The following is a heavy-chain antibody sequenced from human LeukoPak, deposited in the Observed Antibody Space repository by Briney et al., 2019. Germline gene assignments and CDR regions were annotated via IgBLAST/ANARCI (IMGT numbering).Heavy chain of an antibody. V-gene: IGHV4-61*09. D-gene: IGHD3-10*01. CDR1: GGSISSGSYY. CDR3: AANSADYNTLGSSYKV. J-gene: IGHJ4*02. CDR2: IYTSGGT. Sequence: SQTLSLTCTVSGGSISSGSYYWSWIRQPAGKGLEWIGHIYTSGGTNYNPSLKSRVTISVDTSKNHFSLKLSSVAAADTAVYYCAANSADYNTLGSSYKVWGQGTLVTVSS.